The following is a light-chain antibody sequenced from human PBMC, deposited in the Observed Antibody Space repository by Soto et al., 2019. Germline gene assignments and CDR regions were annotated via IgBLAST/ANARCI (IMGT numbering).Light chain of an antibody. CDR1: QSVSSSY. V-gene: IGKV3-20*01. CDR3: QQYGSSPYT. CDR2: GAS. J-gene: IGKJ2*01. Sequence: EIVLTQSPGTLSLSPGERATLSCRASQSVSSSYLAWYQQKPGQAPRRLIYGASSRATGIPDRCSGSGSGTDFTLTISSLEPEDFAVYYRQQYGSSPYTCGQGTKLEIK.